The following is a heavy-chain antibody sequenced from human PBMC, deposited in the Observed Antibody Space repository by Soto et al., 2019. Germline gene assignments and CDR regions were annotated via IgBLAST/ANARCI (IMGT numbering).Heavy chain of an antibody. J-gene: IGHJ4*02. CDR2: IWYDGSNK. V-gene: IGHV3-33*01. Sequence: GGSLRLSCAASGFTFSSYGMHWVRQAPGKGLEWVAVIWYDGSNKYYADSVKGRFTISRDNSKNTLYLQMNSLRAEDTAVYYCARDEDGDPFDYWGQGTLVTVSS. CDR1: GFTFSSYG. CDR3: ARDEDGDPFDY. D-gene: IGHD4-17*01.